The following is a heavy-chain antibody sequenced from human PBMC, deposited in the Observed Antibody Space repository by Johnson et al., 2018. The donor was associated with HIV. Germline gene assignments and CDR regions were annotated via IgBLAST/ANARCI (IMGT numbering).Heavy chain of an antibody. D-gene: IGHD2-21*02. Sequence: QVQLVESGGGVVQPGRSLRLSCAASGFPFSSYAMHWVRQAPGKGLVWVAVISYDGSNRYYTESVKGRFTISRDNSKNTLYLQMNSLRAEDTAVYYCAKKALGDVDAFDIWGQGTMVTVSS. J-gene: IGHJ3*02. V-gene: IGHV3-30*04. CDR2: ISYDGSNR. CDR1: GFPFSSYA. CDR3: AKKALGDVDAFDI.